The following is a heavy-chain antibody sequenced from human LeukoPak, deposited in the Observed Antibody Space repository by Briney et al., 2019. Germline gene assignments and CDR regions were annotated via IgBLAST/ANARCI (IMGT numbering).Heavy chain of an antibody. D-gene: IGHD6-19*01. J-gene: IGHJ1*01. CDR2: IYYSRST. CDR1: GGSISSGGYY. V-gene: IGHV4-31*03. Sequence: SETLSLTCTVSGGSISSGGYYWSWIRQHPGKGLEWIGYIYYSRSTYYNPSLKSRVTISVDTSKNQFSLKLSSVTAADTAVYYCARDLRAGKEYFQHWGQGTLVTVSS. CDR3: ARDLRAGKEYFQH.